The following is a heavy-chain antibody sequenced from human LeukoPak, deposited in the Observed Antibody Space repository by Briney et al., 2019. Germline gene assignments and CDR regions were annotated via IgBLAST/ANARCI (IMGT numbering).Heavy chain of an antibody. CDR2: INPSGGST. Sequence: ASVKVSCKASGYTFTSNYIHWVRQAPGQGLEWMGIINPSGGSTSYAQKFQGRVTMTRDTSTSTVYMELSSLRSEDTAVYYCAREINPGYSSGWYHYWGQGTLVTVSS. CDR1: GYTFTSNY. V-gene: IGHV1-46*01. J-gene: IGHJ4*02. D-gene: IGHD6-19*01. CDR3: AREINPGYSSGWYHY.